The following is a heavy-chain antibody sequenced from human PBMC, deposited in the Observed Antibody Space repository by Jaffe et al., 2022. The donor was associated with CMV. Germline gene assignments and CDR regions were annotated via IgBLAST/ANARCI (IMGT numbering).Heavy chain of an antibody. Sequence: QVQLVESGGGVVQPGRSLRLSCAASGFTFSSYGMHWVRQAPGKGLEWVAVIWYDGSNKYYADSVKGRFTISRDNSKNTLYLQMNSLRAEDTAVYYCARDSFYCTNGVCYIRYYYYYMDVWGKGTTVTVSS. V-gene: IGHV3-33*08. J-gene: IGHJ6*03. CDR3: ARDSFYCTNGVCYIRYYYYYMDV. CDR2: IWYDGSNK. CDR1: GFTFSSYG. D-gene: IGHD2-8*01.